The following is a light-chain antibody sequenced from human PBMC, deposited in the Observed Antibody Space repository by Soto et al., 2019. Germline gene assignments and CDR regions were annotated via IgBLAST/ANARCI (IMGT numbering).Light chain of an antibody. CDR3: GGWDDSLSGPV. V-gene: IGLV1-40*01. CDR2: GNG. Sequence: QSVLTQPPSVSGAPGQRVTISCSGTSSSIGAGYEVHWYHQLPGTAPKLVVSGNGNRPSGVPDRLSASKSGTSASLAITGLQAEDEADYYCGGWDDSLSGPVFGGGTKLTVL. J-gene: IGLJ2*01. CDR1: SSSIGAGYE.